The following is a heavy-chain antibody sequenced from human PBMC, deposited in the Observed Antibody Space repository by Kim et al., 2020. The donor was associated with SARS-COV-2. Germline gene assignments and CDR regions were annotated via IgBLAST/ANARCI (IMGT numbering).Heavy chain of an antibody. CDR3: TSDTVLYGLDV. V-gene: IGHV3-74*01. CDR2: IRSGGTGI. D-gene: IGHD4-4*01. Sequence: GGSLRLSCATSGFTVTDYWMHWVRQAPGKGLVWVSRIRSGGTGISYADSVKGRFTISRDNVNNTLYLQMNNLRAEDTELYYCTSDTVLYGLDVWGQGTPVTVSS. J-gene: IGHJ6*02. CDR1: GFTVTDYW.